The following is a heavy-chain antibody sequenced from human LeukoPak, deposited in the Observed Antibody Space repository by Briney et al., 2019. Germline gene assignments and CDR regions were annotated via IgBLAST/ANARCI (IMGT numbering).Heavy chain of an antibody. CDR2: MSPNSGDT. CDR1: GGTFSRYA. CDR3: ARGPPNWGYDY. V-gene: IGHV1-8*01. Sequence: ASVKVSCKASGGTFSRYAISWVRQATGQRPEWMGWMSPNSGDTGYAQKFQDRVTMTRNTSISTAYMELSSLRSDDTAVYYCARGPPNWGYDYWGPGTLVTVSS. D-gene: IGHD7-27*01. J-gene: IGHJ4*02.